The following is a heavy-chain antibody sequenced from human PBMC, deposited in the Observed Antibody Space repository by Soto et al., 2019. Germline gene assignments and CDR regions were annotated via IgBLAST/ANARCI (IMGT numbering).Heavy chain of an antibody. CDR1: GGSFSGYH. V-gene: IGHV4-34*01. CDR2: INHSGSN. J-gene: IGHJ6*02. CDR3: ARDYYYRGMDV. Sequence: TSETLSRNCVVYGGSFSGYHWSWIRQPPGKGLEWIGDINHSGSNNYNPSLKSRVTISVDTSKNQFSLKLSSVTAADTAVYYCARDYYYRGMDVWGQGTTVTGSS.